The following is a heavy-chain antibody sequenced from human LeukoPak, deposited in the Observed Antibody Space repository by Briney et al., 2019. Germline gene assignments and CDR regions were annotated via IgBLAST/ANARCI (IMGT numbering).Heavy chain of an antibody. J-gene: IGHJ5*02. Sequence: SQTLSLTCTVSGGSISSGSYYWSWIRQPAGKGLEWIGRIYTSGSTNYNPSLKSRVTISVDTSKNQFSLKLSSVTAADTAVYYCARGVGGSSWYWFDPWGQGTLVTVSS. D-gene: IGHD6-13*01. CDR2: IYTSGST. CDR1: GGSISSGSYY. V-gene: IGHV4-61*02. CDR3: ARGVGGSSWYWFDP.